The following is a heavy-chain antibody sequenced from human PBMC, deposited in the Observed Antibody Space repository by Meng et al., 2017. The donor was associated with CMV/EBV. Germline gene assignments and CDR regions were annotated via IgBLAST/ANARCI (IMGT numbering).Heavy chain of an antibody. Sequence: QVQLPQWGAGLLKPSETLAPTGAGYGGSFSGYYWRWIRQPPGKGLDWIGEINHSGSTNYNPSLKSRVTISVDTSKDQFSLKLSSVTAADTAVYYCARGGNWFDPWGQGTLVTVSS. CDR2: INHSGST. J-gene: IGHJ5*02. V-gene: IGHV4-34*01. CDR3: ARGGNWFDP. CDR1: GGSFSGYY.